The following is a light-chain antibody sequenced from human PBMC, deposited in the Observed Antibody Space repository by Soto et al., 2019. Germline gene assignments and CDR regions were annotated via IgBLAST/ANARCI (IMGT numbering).Light chain of an antibody. J-gene: IGLJ2*01. V-gene: IGLV2-14*01. Sequence: QSVLTQPASVSGSPGQSITISCTGTSSDVGAYNYVSWQQQHPDKAPKYLIYEVNNRPSGVSDRFSGSKSGNTASLTISGLQAEDEADYYCSSYTSSNPVIFGGGTKLTVL. CDR2: EVN. CDR3: SSYTSSNPVI. CDR1: SSDVGAYNY.